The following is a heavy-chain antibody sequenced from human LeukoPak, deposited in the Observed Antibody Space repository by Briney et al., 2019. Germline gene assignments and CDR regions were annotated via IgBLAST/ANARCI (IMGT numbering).Heavy chain of an antibody. Sequence: ASVKVSCKASGYTFSSYGISWVRQAPGQGHEWMGWISAYNGNTNYAQKLQGRVTMTTDTSTSTAYMELRSLRSDDTAVYYCARDKARYDSSGYSNWFDPWGQGTLVTVSS. V-gene: IGHV1-18*01. CDR3: ARDKARYDSSGYSNWFDP. CDR1: GYTFSSYG. CDR2: ISAYNGNT. D-gene: IGHD3-22*01. J-gene: IGHJ5*02.